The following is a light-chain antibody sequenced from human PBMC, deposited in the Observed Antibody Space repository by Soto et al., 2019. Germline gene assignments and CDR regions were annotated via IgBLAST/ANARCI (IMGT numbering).Light chain of an antibody. Sequence: EIAVTQSPATLSVSPWERATLSCRASQSVSSNLAWYQQKPGQAPRLLIYGASTRATGIPARFSGSGSGTEFTLTISSLQSEDFAVYYCQQYNNWPRTFGQGTKVDI. J-gene: IGKJ1*01. CDR3: QQYNNWPRT. CDR1: QSVSSN. V-gene: IGKV3-15*01. CDR2: GAS.